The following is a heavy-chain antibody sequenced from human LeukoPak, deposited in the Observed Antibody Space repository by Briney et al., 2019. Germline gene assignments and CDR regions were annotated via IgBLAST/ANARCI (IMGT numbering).Heavy chain of an antibody. Sequence: PSQTLSLTCTVSGGSITNLDYYWTWIRQPAGKRLEWIGRIYTSGGTNYNPSLKSRVTMSVGRSKNEISLHLASLTATDTALYYCAGRGSSSGTFDIWGPGTFTVSS. D-gene: IGHD3-10*01. CDR3: AGRGSSSGTFDI. V-gene: IGHV4-61*02. CDR2: IYTSGGT. J-gene: IGHJ3*02. CDR1: GGSITNLDYY.